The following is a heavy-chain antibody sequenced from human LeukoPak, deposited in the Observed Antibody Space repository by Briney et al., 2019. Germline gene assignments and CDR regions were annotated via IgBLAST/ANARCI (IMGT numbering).Heavy chain of an antibody. CDR3: ARLSSGWQGTEY. D-gene: IGHD6-19*01. Sequence: PSETLSLTCTVSGASISSYYWSWIRQTPGKGLEWIGYIYHSGSTNYNPSLKSRVTMSGDTSKNQFSLRLSSVTAADTAVYYCARLSSGWQGTEYWGQGTLVTVSS. V-gene: IGHV4-59*08. CDR2: IYHSGST. CDR1: GASISSYY. J-gene: IGHJ4*02.